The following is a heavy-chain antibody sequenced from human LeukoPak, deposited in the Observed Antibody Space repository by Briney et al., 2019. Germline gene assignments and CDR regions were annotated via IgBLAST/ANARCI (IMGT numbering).Heavy chain of an antibody. J-gene: IGHJ4*02. CDR2: ISSSSSTI. Sequence: GGSLRLSCAASGFTFSSYSMNWVRQAPGKGLEWVSYISSSSSTIYYADSVKGRFTISRDNSKNTLYLQMNSLRAEDTAVYYCAKDCGGDCYYDSVYWGQGILVTVSS. CDR3: AKDCGGDCYYDSVY. D-gene: IGHD2-21*02. V-gene: IGHV3-48*01. CDR1: GFTFSSYS.